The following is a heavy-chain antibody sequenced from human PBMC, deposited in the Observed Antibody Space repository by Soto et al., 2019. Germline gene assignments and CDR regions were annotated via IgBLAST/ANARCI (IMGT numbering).Heavy chain of an antibody. V-gene: IGHV2-5*02. CDR3: AHAGDYDLLTFDH. D-gene: IGHD4-17*01. CDR2: IYWDDDK. Sequence: QITLKESGPTLVRPAQTLTLTCDFSGFSLSTYHMGVAWIRQPPGKALEWLALIYWDDDKRYSPSLKDRLAISKDTSSNQVLLTITNMDPGDTATYFCAHAGDYDLLTFDHWGPGTLVTVSS. J-gene: IGHJ4*02. CDR1: GFSLSTYHMG.